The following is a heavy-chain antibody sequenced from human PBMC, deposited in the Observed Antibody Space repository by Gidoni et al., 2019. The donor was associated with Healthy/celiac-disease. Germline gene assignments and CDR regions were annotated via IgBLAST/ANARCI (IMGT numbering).Heavy chain of an antibody. CDR3: AIGGGSARLDY. V-gene: IGHV4-38-2*01. CDR2: IYHSGST. J-gene: IGHJ4*02. D-gene: IGHD3-10*01. CDR1: GYSLSSGYY. Sequence: QVQLQESGPGLVKPSETLSLTCAVSGYSLSSGYYWGWVRTPPGKVLEWMGSIYHSGSTYYNPSLKSRVTISVDTSKNQSSLKLSSVTAADTAVYYCAIGGGSARLDYWGQGTLVTVSS.